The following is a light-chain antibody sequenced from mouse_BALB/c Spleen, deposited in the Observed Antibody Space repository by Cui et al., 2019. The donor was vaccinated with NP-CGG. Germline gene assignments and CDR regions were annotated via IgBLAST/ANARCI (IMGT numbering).Light chain of an antibody. CDR1: TGAVTTSNY. Sequence: QAVATQDSELTTSPGETVTLTCRSSTGAVTTSNYANWVQEKPDHLFTGLIGGTNNRPPGVPARFSGSLIGDKAALTITGAQTEDEAIYFCALWYSNHWVFGGGTKLTVL. J-gene: IGLJ1*01. V-gene: IGLV1*01. CDR2: GTN. CDR3: ALWYSNHWV.